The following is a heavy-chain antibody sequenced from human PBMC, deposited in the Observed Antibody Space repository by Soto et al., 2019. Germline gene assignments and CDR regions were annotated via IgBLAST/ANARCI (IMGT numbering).Heavy chain of an antibody. CDR3: AHGAEYYDSSSFDF. D-gene: IGHD3-22*01. V-gene: IGHV2-5*01. Sequence: QITLKESGPTLVKPTQTLTLTCTFSGFSLSTSGVGVGWNRQPPGKALEWLALIYWNDDKRYSPSLKSRLTITKDTSKNQVVLTMTNMDPVDTATYYCAHGAEYYDSSSFDFWGQGTLVTVSS. CDR2: IYWNDDK. CDR1: GFSLSTSGVG. J-gene: IGHJ4*02.